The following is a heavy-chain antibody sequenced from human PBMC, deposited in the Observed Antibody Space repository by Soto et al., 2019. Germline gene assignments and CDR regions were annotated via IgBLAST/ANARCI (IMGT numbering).Heavy chain of an antibody. J-gene: IGHJ5*02. CDR3: ARTLVHWWFGP. CDR1: GGTFSSYT. V-gene: IGHV1-69*02. Sequence: QVQLVQSGAEVKKPGSSVKVSCKASGGTFSSYTISWVRQAPGQGLEWMGRIIPILGIANYAQKFQGRVTITADKSPSPAYMELSSLSPEDTAVYYCARTLVHWWFGPWGQGTLVTVSS. D-gene: IGHD6-13*01. CDR2: IIPILGIA.